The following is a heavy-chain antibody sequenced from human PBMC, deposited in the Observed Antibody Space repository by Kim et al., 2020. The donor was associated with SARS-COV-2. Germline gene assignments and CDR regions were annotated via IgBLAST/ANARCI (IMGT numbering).Heavy chain of an antibody. CDR1: GFTFRSYW. D-gene: IGHD6-13*01. V-gene: IGHV3-7*03. J-gene: IGHJ4*02. Sequence: GGSLRLPCGVYGFTFRSYWMSWVRQAPGKGLEWVANIKEDGSVKQYVDSVKGRFTISRDNARNSLYLQMSSLRADDTAVYYCARDGILSYTSSWDYWGPGSLVTVSS. CDR2: IKEDGSVK. CDR3: ARDGILSYTSSWDY.